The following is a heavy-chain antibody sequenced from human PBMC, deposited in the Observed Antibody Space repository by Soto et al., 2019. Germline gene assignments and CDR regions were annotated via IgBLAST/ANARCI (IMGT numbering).Heavy chain of an antibody. D-gene: IGHD5-12*01. J-gene: IGHJ1*01. CDR2: ISSSGDTV. CDR1: GFAFSDYN. CDR3: AREPISGFDWEH. Sequence: GGSLRLSCAASGFAFSDYNMNWVRQGPGKGLEWVSYISSSGDTVYYAESVRGRFTISRDNARNSLYMQMNSLRVDDTAVYYCAREPISGFDWEHWGQGTLVTVSS. V-gene: IGHV3-48*01.